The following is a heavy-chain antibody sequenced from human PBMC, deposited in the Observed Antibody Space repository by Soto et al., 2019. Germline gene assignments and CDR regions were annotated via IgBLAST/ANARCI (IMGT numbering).Heavy chain of an antibody. J-gene: IGHJ6*02. Sequence: GASVKVSCKASGYTFTSYGISWVRQAPGQGLERMGWISAYNGNTNYAQKLQGRVTMTTDTSTSTAYMDLRSLRSDDTAIYFCARGGYYDSSGSRNYHYYGMNVWVQGTTVTVSS. CDR2: ISAYNGNT. CDR3: ARGGYYDSSGSRNYHYYGMNV. V-gene: IGHV1-18*01. D-gene: IGHD3-22*01. CDR1: GYTFTSYG.